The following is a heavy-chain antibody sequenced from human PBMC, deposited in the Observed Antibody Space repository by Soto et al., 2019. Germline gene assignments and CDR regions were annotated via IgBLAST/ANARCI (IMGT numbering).Heavy chain of an antibody. CDR3: ARGWGSSAWHVWYY. CDR2: IYSGGST. D-gene: IGHD6-19*01. J-gene: IGHJ4*02. CDR1: GFTVSSNY. Sequence: GGSLRLSCAASGFTVSSNYMSWVRQAPGKGLEWVSVIYSGGSTYYADSVKGRFTISRDNSKNTLYLQMNSLRAEDTAVYYCARGWGSSAWHVWYYWGQGTLVTVSS. V-gene: IGHV3-53*01.